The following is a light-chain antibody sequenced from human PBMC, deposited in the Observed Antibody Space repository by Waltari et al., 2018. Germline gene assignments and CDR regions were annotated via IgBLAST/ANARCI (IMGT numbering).Light chain of an antibody. CDR1: SGDVGGYNY. CDR2: DVT. J-gene: IGLJ1*01. Sequence: QSALTQPRSVSGSPGQSVTLSCTGTSGDVGGYNYVSWYQQHPAKATKLIIYDVTVRPSGVPERFSDSNSGDTASLTISGLQAEDEADYYCCSYAGSLILHVVGTGTKVTVL. V-gene: IGLV2-11*01. CDR3: CSYAGSLILHV.